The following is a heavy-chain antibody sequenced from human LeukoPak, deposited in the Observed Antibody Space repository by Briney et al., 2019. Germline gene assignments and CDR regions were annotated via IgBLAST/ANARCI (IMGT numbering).Heavy chain of an antibody. CDR1: GFTFSSYA. J-gene: IGHJ5*02. V-gene: IGHV3-23*01. D-gene: IGHD6-13*01. CDR3: AKDPHYSSSWYWFDP. Sequence: GGSLRLSCAASGFTFSSYAMSWVRQAPRKGLEWVSGISGTGGSIHYADSVKGRFTISRDNSKNTLYLQMNSLRVEDTAVYYCAKDPHYSSSWYWFDPWGQGTLVTVSP. CDR2: ISGTGGSI.